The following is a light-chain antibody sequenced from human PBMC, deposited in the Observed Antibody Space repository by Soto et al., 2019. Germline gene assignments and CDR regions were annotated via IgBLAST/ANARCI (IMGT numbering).Light chain of an antibody. V-gene: IGKV3-11*01. J-gene: IGKJ1*01. CDR2: DPS. CDR1: QSVTKY. CDR3: HQRSNWPRT. Sequence: EIVLTQSPATLSLSPGERATLSCRASQSVTKYLAWYQQKPGQAPRLLIYDPSNRATGIPDRFSGSGSWTDFTLTISSLEPEDFVVYYGHQRSNWPRTFGPGTKVEIK.